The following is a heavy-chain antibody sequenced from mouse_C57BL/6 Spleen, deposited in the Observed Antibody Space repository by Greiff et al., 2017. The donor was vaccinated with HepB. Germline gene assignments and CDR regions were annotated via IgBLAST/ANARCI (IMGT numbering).Heavy chain of an antibody. J-gene: IGHJ3*01. Sequence: QVQLKQSGPELVKPGASVKISCKASGYAFSSSWMNWVKQRPGKGLEWIGRIYPGDGDTNYNGKFKGKATLTAAKSSSTAYMQLSSLTSEDSAVYFCAREGVYYDYDEGFAYWGQGTLVTVSA. CDR2: IYPGDGDT. D-gene: IGHD2-4*01. CDR3: AREGVYYDYDEGFAY. V-gene: IGHV1-82*01. CDR1: GYAFSSSW.